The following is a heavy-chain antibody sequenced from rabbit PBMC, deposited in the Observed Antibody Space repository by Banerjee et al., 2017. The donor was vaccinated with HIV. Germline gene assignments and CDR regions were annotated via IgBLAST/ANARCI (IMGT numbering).Heavy chain of an antibody. J-gene: IGHJ4*01. CDR3: ARDLAGVIGWNFSL. CDR2: IYSSNGDK. CDR1: GSDISSNA. V-gene: IGHV1S43*01. Sequence: QQQLEESGGGLVKPGGTLTLTCKASGSDISSNAMCWVRQAPGKGLELIACIYSSNGDKWYASWVNGRFTISRSTSLNTVDLKMTSLTVADTATYFCARDLAGVIGWNFSLWGPGTLVTVS. D-gene: IGHD4-1*01.